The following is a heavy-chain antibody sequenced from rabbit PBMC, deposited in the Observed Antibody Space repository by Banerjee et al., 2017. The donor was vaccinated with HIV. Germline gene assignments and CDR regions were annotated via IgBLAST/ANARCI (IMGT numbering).Heavy chain of an antibody. Sequence: EESGGDLVKPGASLTLTCKASGIDFNSYGISWVRQAPGKGLEWIAYIYPDYGSTNYARWVNGRFTISLDNAQNTVFLQMTSLTAADTATYFCARDQYTSSRGYFNLWGQGTLVTVS. J-gene: IGHJ4*01. CDR3: ARDQYTSSRGYFNL. D-gene: IGHD1-1*01. V-gene: IGHV1S47*01. CDR2: IYPDYGST. CDR1: GIDFNSYG.